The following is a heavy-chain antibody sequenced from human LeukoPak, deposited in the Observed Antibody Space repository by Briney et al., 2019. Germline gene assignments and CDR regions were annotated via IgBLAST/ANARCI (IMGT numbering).Heavy chain of an antibody. Sequence: GGSLRLSCAASGFTFSSYCMNWVRQAPGKGLEWVSSISSSSSYIYYADSVKGRFTISRDNAKSSLYLQMNSLRAEDTAVYYCARDMITAAGSSMIWDWGQGTLVTVSS. D-gene: IGHD6-13*01. J-gene: IGHJ4*02. V-gene: IGHV3-21*01. CDR2: ISSSSSYI. CDR1: GFTFSSYC. CDR3: ARDMITAAGSSMIWD.